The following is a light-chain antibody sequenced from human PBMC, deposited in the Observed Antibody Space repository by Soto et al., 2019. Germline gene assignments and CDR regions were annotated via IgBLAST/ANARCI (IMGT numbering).Light chain of an antibody. J-gene: IGKJ2*01. V-gene: IGKV1-33*01. CDR2: EAS. CDR1: QDINNY. CDR3: QQYDTHPPT. Sequence: DIQMTQSPSSLSASVGDRVTITCQASQDINNYLVWYQQKPGKAPKLLIFEASSLETGVPSRFSGAASGTDFTFTISSLQPEDIATYYCQQYDTHPPTFGQGTKLKIK.